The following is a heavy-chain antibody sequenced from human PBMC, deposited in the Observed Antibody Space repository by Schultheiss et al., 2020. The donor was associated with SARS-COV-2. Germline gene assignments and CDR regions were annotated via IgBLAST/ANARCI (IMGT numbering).Heavy chain of an antibody. D-gene: IGHD1-26*01. CDR3: ARRGDGGRYDYFDY. CDR1: GGSISSDY. V-gene: IGHV4-59*08. J-gene: IGHJ4*02. CDR2: IYYSGST. Sequence: SETLSLTCTVSGGSISSDYWTWIRQPPGKGLEWIGYIYYSGSTYYNPSLKSRLTISVDTSKNQFSLNLSSVTAADTAVYYCARRGDGGRYDYFDYWGQGTLVTVSS.